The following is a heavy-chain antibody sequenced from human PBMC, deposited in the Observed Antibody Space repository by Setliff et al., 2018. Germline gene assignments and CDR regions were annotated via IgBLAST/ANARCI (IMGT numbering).Heavy chain of an antibody. D-gene: IGHD3-9*01. Sequence: GGSLRLSCAASGFTFSSYSMNWVRQAPGKGLEWVSYISSSSSTICYADSVKGRFTISRDNAKNSLYLQMNSLRAEDTAVYYCARDNLPTYYDILTGYYYYYYGMDVWGQGTTVTVSS. V-gene: IGHV3-48*01. CDR2: ISSSSSTI. CDR1: GFTFSSYS. CDR3: ARDNLPTYYDILTGYYYYYYGMDV. J-gene: IGHJ6*02.